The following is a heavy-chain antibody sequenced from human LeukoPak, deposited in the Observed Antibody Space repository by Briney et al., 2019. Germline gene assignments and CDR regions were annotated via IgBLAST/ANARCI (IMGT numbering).Heavy chain of an antibody. V-gene: IGHV3-66*01. Sequence: GGSLRLSCAASGFTVSSNYVNWVRQAPGKGLEWVSVVYTGGNTYYADSVKGRFTISRDNPKNTVYLQVNSLRAEDTAVYYCARDPYGTGAFDYWGQGTQVTVSS. CDR3: ARDPYGTGAFDY. J-gene: IGHJ4*02. CDR1: GFTVSSNY. CDR2: VYTGGNT. D-gene: IGHD1-1*01.